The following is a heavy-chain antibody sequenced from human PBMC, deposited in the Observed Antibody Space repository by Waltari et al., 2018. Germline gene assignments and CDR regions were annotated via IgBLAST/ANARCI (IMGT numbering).Heavy chain of an antibody. D-gene: IGHD2-2*01. CDR1: GFIFSNCD. V-gene: IGHV3-23*01. J-gene: IGHJ5*02. CDR3: AKGPSTRTNWFDP. Sequence: EVQLLESGGGLVQPGGSLRPSCAASGFIFSNCDMSWVRQAPGKGLEWVSVITSSGDRIYYAGSVKGRFTISRDSSKNMLYLQMNSLRADDTAVYYCAKGPSTRTNWFDPWGQGTLVTVSS. CDR2: ITSSGDRI.